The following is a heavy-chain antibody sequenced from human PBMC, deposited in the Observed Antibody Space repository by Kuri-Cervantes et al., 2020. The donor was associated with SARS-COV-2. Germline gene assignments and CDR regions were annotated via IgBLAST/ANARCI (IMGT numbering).Heavy chain of an antibody. CDR1: GGSIGSGDYY. Sequence: SETLSLTCTVSGGSIGSGDYYWSWIRQPPGKGLEWIGYIYYSGSTYYNPSLKSRVTISVDTSKNQFSLKLSSVTAADTAVYYCARDVRESTMIVVVPGDYFDYWGQGTLVTVSS. CDR2: IYYSGST. V-gene: IGHV4-30-4*08. J-gene: IGHJ4*02. CDR3: ARDVRESTMIVVVPGDYFDY. D-gene: IGHD3-22*01.